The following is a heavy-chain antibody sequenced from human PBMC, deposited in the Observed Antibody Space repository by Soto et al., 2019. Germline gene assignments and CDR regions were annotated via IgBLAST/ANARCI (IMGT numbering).Heavy chain of an antibody. CDR3: ARVNYGSGSYYFDY. V-gene: IGHV1-69*06. D-gene: IGHD3-10*01. J-gene: IGHJ4*02. Sequence: SVKVSCKASGGTFSSYAISWVRQAPGQGLEWMGGIIPIFGTANYAQKFQGRVTITADKSTSTAYMELSSLRSEDAAVYYCARVNYGSGSYYFDYWGQGTLVTVSS. CDR1: GGTFSSYA. CDR2: IIPIFGTA.